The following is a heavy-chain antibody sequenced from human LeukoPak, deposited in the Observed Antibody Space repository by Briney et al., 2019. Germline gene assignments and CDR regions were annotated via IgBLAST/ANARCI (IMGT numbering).Heavy chain of an antibody. J-gene: IGHJ6*03. D-gene: IGHD1-26*01. V-gene: IGHV4-39*07. CDR2: INHSGST. CDR1: GGSTSSSSYY. Sequence: PSETLSLTCTVSGGSTSSSSYYWSWIRQPPGKGLEWIGEINHSGSTNYNPSLKSRVTISADKSKNQVSLKLTSVTAADTAVYYCARLSVIVGSTLEYYYYYMDVWGQGTTVTVSS. CDR3: ARLSVIVGSTLEYYYYYMDV.